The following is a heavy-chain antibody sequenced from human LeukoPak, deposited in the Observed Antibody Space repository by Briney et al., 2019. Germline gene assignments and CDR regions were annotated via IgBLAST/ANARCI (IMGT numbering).Heavy chain of an antibody. CDR3: ARWDIVATALDY. D-gene: IGHD5-12*01. Sequence: PSETLSLTCTVSGGSISSGGYYWSWIRQHPGKGLEWIGYIYYSGSTYYNPSLKSRVTISVDTSKNQSSLKLSSVTAADTAVYYCARWDIVATALDYWGQGTLVTVSS. CDR2: IYYSGST. CDR1: GGSISSGGYY. J-gene: IGHJ4*02. V-gene: IGHV4-31*03.